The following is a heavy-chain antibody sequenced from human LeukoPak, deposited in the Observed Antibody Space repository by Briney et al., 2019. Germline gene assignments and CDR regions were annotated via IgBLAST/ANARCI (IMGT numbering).Heavy chain of an antibody. CDR1: GGSISSHY. V-gene: IGHV4-59*11. CDR2: IYYSGST. D-gene: IGHD2-21*02. J-gene: IGHJ6*03. CDR3: ASGLRLFYYYMDV. Sequence: SETLSPTCSVSGGSISSHYWSWIRQPPGKGLGWIGYIYYSGSTKYNPSLKSRVTISVDTSKNQFSLKLSSVTAADTAVYYCASGLRLFYYYMDVWGKGTTVTVSS.